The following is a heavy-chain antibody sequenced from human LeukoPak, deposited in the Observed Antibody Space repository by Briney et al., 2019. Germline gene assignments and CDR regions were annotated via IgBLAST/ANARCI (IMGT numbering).Heavy chain of an antibody. V-gene: IGHV3-23*01. CDR3: AKGYCSCTSCHYYYYYMDV. CDR1: GFTFSSYA. CDR2: ISGSGGST. D-gene: IGHD2-2*01. J-gene: IGHJ6*03. Sequence: GGSLRLSXAASGFTFSSYAMSWVRQAPGKGLEWVSAISGSGGSTYYADSVKGRFTISRDNSKNTLYLQMNSLRAEDTAVYYCAKGYCSCTSCHYYYYYMDVWGKGTTVTVSS.